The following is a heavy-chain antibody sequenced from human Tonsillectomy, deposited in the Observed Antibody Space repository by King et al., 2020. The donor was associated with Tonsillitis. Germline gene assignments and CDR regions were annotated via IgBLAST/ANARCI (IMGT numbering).Heavy chain of an antibody. J-gene: IGHJ4*02. CDR2: IYPGDSDT. V-gene: IGHV5-51*01. CDR3: ARSRGSSWANFDY. D-gene: IGHD6-13*01. CDR1: GYSFTSYW. Sequence: QLVQSGAEVKKPGESLKISCKGSGYSFTSYWIGWVRQMPGKGLECMGIIYPGDSDTRYSPSFQGQVTISADKSISPAYLQGSSLKASDTAMYYCARSRGSSWANFDYWGQGTLVTVSS.